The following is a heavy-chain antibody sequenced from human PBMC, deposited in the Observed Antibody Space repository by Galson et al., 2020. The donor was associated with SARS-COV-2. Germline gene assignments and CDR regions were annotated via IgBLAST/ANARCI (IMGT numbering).Heavy chain of an antibody. CDR3: AKDPSRPVRVFVGYFEY. J-gene: IGHJ4*02. Sequence: GESLKISCAASGFAFNAVAMSWVRQAPGKGLEWVSSISASGGTTFYSDSVKGRFTISRDNSKNTFYLQMDSLGVEDTAIYYCAKDPSRPVRVFVGYFEYWGRGALVTVSS. D-gene: IGHD3-16*01. CDR1: GFAFNAVA. CDR2: ISASGGTT. V-gene: IGHV3-23*01.